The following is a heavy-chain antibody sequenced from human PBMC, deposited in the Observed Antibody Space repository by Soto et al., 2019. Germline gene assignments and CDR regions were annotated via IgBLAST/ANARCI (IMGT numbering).Heavy chain of an antibody. V-gene: IGHV3-23*01. J-gene: IGHJ3*02. D-gene: IGHD6-19*01. CDR2: ISGSGGST. CDR1: GFTFSSYA. Sequence: GGSLRLSCAASGFTFSSYAMSWVRQAPGKGLEWVSAISGSGGSTYYADSVKGRFTISRDNSKDTLYLQMNSLRAEDTAVYYCAKDWAYSSGWYGAGAFDIWGQGTMVTVSS. CDR3: AKDWAYSSGWYGAGAFDI.